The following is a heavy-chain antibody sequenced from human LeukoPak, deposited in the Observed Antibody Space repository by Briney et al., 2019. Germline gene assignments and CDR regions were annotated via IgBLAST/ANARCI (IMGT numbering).Heavy chain of an antibody. CDR2: IYWNDDK. D-gene: IGHD2-15*01. Sequence: SGPTLVNPTQTLTLTCTFSGFSLSTSGVGVGWIRQPPGKALEWLALIYWNDDKRYSPSLKSRLTITKDTSKNQVVLTMTNMDPADTATYYCAHRGAAVDAFDIWGQGTMVTVSS. V-gene: IGHV2-5*01. CDR1: GFSLSTSGVG. CDR3: AHRGAAVDAFDI. J-gene: IGHJ3*02.